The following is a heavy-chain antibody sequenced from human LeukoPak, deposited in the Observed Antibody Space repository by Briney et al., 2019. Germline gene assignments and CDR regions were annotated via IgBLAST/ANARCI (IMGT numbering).Heavy chain of an antibody. CDR2: VNRDGSET. CDR3: ARYCGGDCYGMDV. Sequence: GGSLRLSCAASGFALSSHWMTWVRQVPGWGPEWVANVNRDGSETYYLDSVKGRFTISRDNAKNSLYLQMNSLRAEDTAVYYCARYCGGDCYGMDVWGQGTTVTVSS. J-gene: IGHJ6*02. D-gene: IGHD2-21*01. V-gene: IGHV3-7*01. CDR1: GFALSSHW.